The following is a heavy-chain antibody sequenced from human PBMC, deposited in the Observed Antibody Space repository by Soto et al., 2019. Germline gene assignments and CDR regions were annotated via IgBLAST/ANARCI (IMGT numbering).Heavy chain of an antibody. CDR1: GCTFSSYW. J-gene: IGHJ6*02. D-gene: IGHD4-4*01. Sequence: GRPLRLPYAAAGCTFSSYWMHWVRQATGKGLVWVSRINSDGSSTSYADSVKGRFTISRDNAKNTLYLQMNSLRAEDTAVYYCARDLVTTVNYYYYGMDVWGQGTTVTVSS. CDR3: ARDLVTTVNYYYYGMDV. CDR2: INSDGSST. V-gene: IGHV3-74*01.